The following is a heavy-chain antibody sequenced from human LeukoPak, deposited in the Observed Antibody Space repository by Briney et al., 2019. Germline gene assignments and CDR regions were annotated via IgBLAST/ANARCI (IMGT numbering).Heavy chain of an antibody. CDR1: GGSFSGYY. Sequence: SETLSLTCAVYGGSFSGYYWSWIRQPPGKGLEGIGEINHSGSTNYNPSLKSRVTISVDTSKNQFSLKLSSVTAADTAVYYCARQRAYNSSSWYPFDYWGQGTLVTVSS. J-gene: IGHJ4*02. CDR2: INHSGST. D-gene: IGHD6-13*01. CDR3: ARQRAYNSSSWYPFDY. V-gene: IGHV4-34*01.